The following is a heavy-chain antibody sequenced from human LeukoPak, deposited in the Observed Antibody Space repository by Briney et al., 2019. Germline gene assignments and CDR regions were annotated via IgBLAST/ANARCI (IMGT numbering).Heavy chain of an antibody. J-gene: IGHJ5*02. CDR1: GFTFSSYS. V-gene: IGHV3-21*01. CDR3: ARVGRYCSSTSCPIPVFDP. CDR2: ISSSSSYI. D-gene: IGHD2-2*01. Sequence: PGGSLRLSCAASGFTFSSYSMNWVRQAPGKGLEWVSSISSSSSYIYYADSVKGRFTISRDNAKNTLYLQMNSLRAEDTAVYYCARVGRYCSSTSCPIPVFDPWGQGTLVTVSS.